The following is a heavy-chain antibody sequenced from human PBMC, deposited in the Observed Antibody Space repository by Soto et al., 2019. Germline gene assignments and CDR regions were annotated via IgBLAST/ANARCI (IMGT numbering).Heavy chain of an antibody. Sequence: PSETLCLTCTVSGDSISGYHWSWIRQAAGEGLQWIGRIYSSGGTNYSPSLKSRVSMSADTSKNQFSLKLSSVTAADTAVYYCAREYSYHFDPWGQGTLVTVSS. CDR1: GDSISGYH. D-gene: IGHD5-18*01. CDR2: IYSSGGT. V-gene: IGHV4-4*07. CDR3: AREYSYHFDP. J-gene: IGHJ5*02.